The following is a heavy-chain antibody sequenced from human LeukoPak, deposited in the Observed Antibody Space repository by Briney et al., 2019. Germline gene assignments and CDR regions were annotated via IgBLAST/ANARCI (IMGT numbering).Heavy chain of an antibody. V-gene: IGHV3-30-3*01. CDR1: GFTFSSYA. D-gene: IGHD3-10*01. CDR2: VSYDGSNK. CDR3: ARVRVGAYDFEY. Sequence: GGSLRLSCAASGFTFSSYAMHWVRQAPGKGLEWVAVVSYDGSNKYNTDSVKGRFTISRDNAKNTLYLQMNSLRAEDTAVYYCARVRVGAYDFEYWGQGTLVTVSS. J-gene: IGHJ4*02.